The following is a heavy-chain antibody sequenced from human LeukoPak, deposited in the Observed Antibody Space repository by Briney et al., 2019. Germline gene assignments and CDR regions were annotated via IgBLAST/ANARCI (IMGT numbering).Heavy chain of an antibody. D-gene: IGHD6-13*01. Sequence: GGSLRLSCAAAGFTFSNYWMSWVRQAPGKGLEWVANIKDDGSGKYYVDSLKGRFTISRDNAKNSLYLQMNSLRAEDTAVYYCARVGYSSSWSPSDYWGQGALVTVSS. V-gene: IGHV3-7*04. CDR3: ARVGYSSSWSPSDY. J-gene: IGHJ4*02. CDR1: GFTFSNYW. CDR2: IKDDGSGK.